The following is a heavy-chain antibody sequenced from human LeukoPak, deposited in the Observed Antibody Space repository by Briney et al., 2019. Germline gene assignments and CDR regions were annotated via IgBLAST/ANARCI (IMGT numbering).Heavy chain of an antibody. CDR3: ARVPRVVAATLDY. CDR2: INAGNGNT. Sequence: ASVKVSCTASGYTFTSYAMHWVRQAPGQRLEWMGWINAGNGNTKYSQKFQGRVTITRDTSASTAYMELSSLRSEDTAVYYRARVPRVVAATLDYWGQGTLVTVSS. CDR1: GYTFTSYA. V-gene: IGHV1-3*01. J-gene: IGHJ4*02. D-gene: IGHD2-15*01.